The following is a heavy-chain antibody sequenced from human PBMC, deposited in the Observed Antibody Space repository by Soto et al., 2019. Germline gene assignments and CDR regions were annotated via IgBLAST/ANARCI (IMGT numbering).Heavy chain of an antibody. CDR1: GFTFSSYG. CDR2: ISYDGSNK. CDR3: AKGHGDYGMDV. D-gene: IGHD4-17*01. V-gene: IGHV3-30*18. J-gene: IGHJ6*02. Sequence: SLRLSCAASGFTFSSYGMHWVRQAPGKGLEWVAVISYDGSNKYYADSVKGRFTISRDNSKNTLYLQMNSLRAEDTAVYYCAKGHGDYGMDVWGQGTTVTVSS.